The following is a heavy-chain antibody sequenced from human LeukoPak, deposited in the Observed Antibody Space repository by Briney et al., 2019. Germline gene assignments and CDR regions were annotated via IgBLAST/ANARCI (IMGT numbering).Heavy chain of an antibody. V-gene: IGHV4-61*02. CDR2: IYTSGRT. CDR3: ARARVIPASFDD. D-gene: IGHD3-16*02. J-gene: IGHJ4*02. CDR1: GGSITFGSYY. Sequence: SQTLSLTCTVSGGSITFGSYYWTWIRQPAGKGLEWLGRIYTSGRTYYNPSLRSRVTIPMDTSMNQFSLRLNSVTAADTAVYYCARARVIPASFDDWGQGTLVTVSS.